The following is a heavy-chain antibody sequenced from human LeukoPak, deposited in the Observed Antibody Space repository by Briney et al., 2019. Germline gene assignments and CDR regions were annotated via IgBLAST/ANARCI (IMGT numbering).Heavy chain of an antibody. CDR1: GFTFSSYA. Sequence: GGSLRLSCSASGFTFSSYAMHWVRQAPGKGLEYVSAISSNGGSTYYADSVKDRFTISRDNSKNTLYVQMNSLRAEDTAVYYCAKDRQSRGSLGFDYWGQGALVIVSS. D-gene: IGHD3-22*01. CDR2: ISSNGGST. V-gene: IGHV3-64*04. J-gene: IGHJ4*02. CDR3: AKDRQSRGSLGFDY.